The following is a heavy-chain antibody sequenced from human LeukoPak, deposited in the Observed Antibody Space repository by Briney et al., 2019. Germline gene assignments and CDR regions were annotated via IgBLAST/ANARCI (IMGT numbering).Heavy chain of an antibody. D-gene: IGHD3-22*01. V-gene: IGHV3-30-3*01. CDR3: ARDSHYYDSSGYLPY. CDR2: ISYDGSNK. CDR1: GFTFSSYA. J-gene: IGHJ4*02. Sequence: PGRSLRLSCAASGFTFSSYAMHWVRQAPGKGLEWVAVISYDGSNKYYADSVKGRFTISRDNSKNTLYLQMNRLRAEDTAVYYCARDSHYYDSSGYLPYWGQGTLVTVSS.